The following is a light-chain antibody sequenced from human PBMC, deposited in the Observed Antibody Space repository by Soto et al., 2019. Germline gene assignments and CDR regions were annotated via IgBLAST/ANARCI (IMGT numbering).Light chain of an antibody. V-gene: IGKV3-11*01. CDR3: QQYNNWPPIT. Sequence: EIVLTQSPATLSLSPGERATLSCRASQSVSSYLAWYQQKPGQAPRLLIYDASNRATGIPARFSGSGSGTEFTPTISSLQSEDFAVYYCQQYNNWPPITFGQGTRLEIK. J-gene: IGKJ5*01. CDR1: QSVSSY. CDR2: DAS.